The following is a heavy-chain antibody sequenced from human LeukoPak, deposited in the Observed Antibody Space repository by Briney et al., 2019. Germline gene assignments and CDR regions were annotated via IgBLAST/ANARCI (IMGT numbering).Heavy chain of an antibody. V-gene: IGHV3-11*04. Sequence: GGSLRLSCAASGFTFSDYYMSWIRQAPGKGLEWVSYISSSGSTIYYADSAKGRFTISRDNAKNSLYLQMNSLRAEDTAVYYCARSGYYYDSSGYYLDYWAREPWSPSPQ. CDR2: ISSSGSTI. D-gene: IGHD3-22*01. CDR3: ARSGYYYDSSGYYLDY. CDR1: GFTFSDYY. J-gene: IGHJ4*02.